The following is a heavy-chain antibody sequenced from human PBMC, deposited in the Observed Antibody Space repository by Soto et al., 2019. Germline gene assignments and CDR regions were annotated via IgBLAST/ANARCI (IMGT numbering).Heavy chain of an antibody. Sequence: SETLSLTCTVSGGSVSSGSYYWSWIRQPPGKGLEWIGYIYYSGSTNYNPSLKSRVTISVDTSKNQFSLKLSSVTAADTAVYYCARGGFWSGFYYMDVWGKGTTVTVSS. V-gene: IGHV4-61*01. CDR1: GGSVSSGSYY. CDR3: ARGGFWSGFYYMDV. CDR2: IYYSGST. D-gene: IGHD3-3*01. J-gene: IGHJ6*03.